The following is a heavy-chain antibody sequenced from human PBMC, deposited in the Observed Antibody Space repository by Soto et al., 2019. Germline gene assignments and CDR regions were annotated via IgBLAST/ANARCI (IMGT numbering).Heavy chain of an antibody. V-gene: IGHV3-30-3*01. CDR3: AREGYSYGPFDY. J-gene: IGHJ4*02. Sequence: GGSLRLSCAASGFTFSSYAMSWVRQALGKGLEWVAVISYDGSNKYYADSVKGRFTISRDNSKNTLYLQMNSLRAEDTAVYYCAREGYSYGPFDYWGQGTLVTVSS. CDR1: GFTFSSYA. CDR2: ISYDGSNK. D-gene: IGHD5-18*01.